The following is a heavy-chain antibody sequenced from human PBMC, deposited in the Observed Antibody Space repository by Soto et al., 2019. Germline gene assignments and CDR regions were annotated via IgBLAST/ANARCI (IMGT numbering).Heavy chain of an antibody. D-gene: IGHD5-12*01. J-gene: IGHJ4*02. Sequence: EVQLLESGGGVVQSGGSLRVSCTGSGFVFSNYAVTWVRQGPGQGLEWVSAITARGDTTYYADSVKGRFTISRDNSRANLFLDMSSLRADDTALYYCVRGIYPSSAGGPFDLWGQGTLVTVSS. CDR2: ITARGDTT. V-gene: IGHV3-23*01. CDR1: GFVFSNYA. CDR3: VRGIYPSSAGGPFDL.